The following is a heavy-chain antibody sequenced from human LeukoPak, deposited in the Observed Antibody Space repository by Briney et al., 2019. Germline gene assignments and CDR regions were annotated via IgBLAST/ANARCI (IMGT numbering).Heavy chain of an antibody. J-gene: IGHJ6*03. V-gene: IGHV4-59*08. CDR2: IYYSGST. CDR3: ARRPSSYYYYYYMDV. Sequence: SETLSLTCTVSGGSISSYYWSWIRQPPGKGLEWIGYIYYSGSTNYNPSLKSRVTISVDTSKNQFSLKLSSVTAADTAVYYCARRPSSYYYYYYMDVWGKGTTVTVSS. CDR1: GGSISSYY. D-gene: IGHD6-6*01.